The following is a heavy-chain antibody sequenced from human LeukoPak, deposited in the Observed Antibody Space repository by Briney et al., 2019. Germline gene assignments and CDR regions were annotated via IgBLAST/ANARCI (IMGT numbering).Heavy chain of an antibody. CDR1: GFTFSSYS. J-gene: IGHJ4*02. V-gene: IGHV3-21*04. D-gene: IGHD3-10*01. Sequence: PGGSLRLSCAASGFTFSSYSMNWVRQAPGKGLEWVSSISSSSSYIYYADSVKGRFTISRDNAKNSLYLQMNSLRAEDTALYYCAIDGWAGSYFIDYWGQGTLVTVSS. CDR2: ISSSSSYI. CDR3: AIDGWAGSYFIDY.